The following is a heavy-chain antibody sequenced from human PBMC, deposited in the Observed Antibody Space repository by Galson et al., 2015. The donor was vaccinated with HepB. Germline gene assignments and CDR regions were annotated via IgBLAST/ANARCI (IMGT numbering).Heavy chain of an antibody. Sequence: SLRLSCAASTFIFSTYSMNWVRQAPGMGLEWLTYISASGTTIYYADSVKGRFTISRDNAKNSLYLQMNSLRPEDTAVYFCVFHRGKELKPLDYWGQGTLVTVSS. CDR2: ISASGTTI. D-gene: IGHD3-10*01. CDR3: VFHRGKELKPLDY. J-gene: IGHJ4*02. CDR1: TFIFSTYS. V-gene: IGHV3-48*03.